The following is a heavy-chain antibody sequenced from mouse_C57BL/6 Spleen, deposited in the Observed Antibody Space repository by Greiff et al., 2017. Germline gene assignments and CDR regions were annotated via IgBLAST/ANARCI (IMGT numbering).Heavy chain of an antibody. Sequence: EVQLQQSGPGLVKPSQSLSLTCSVTGYSITSGYYWNWIRQFPGNKLEWMGYISYDGSNNYNPSLKNRISITRDTSKNQFFLKLNSVTTEDTATYYCARGYGSSDYWGQGTTLTVSS. CDR1: GYSITSGYY. CDR2: ISYDGSN. J-gene: IGHJ2*01. D-gene: IGHD1-1*01. V-gene: IGHV3-6*01. CDR3: ARGYGSSDY.